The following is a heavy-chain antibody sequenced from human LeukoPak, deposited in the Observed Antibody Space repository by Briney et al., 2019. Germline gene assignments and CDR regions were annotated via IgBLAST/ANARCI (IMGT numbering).Heavy chain of an antibody. Sequence: GGSLRLSCAASGFTVSSNYMSWVRQAPGKGLEWVSVIYSGGSTYYADSVKGRFTISRDNSKNTLYLQMNSLRAEDTAVYYCARGIPGLYYFDYWGQGTLVTVSS. V-gene: IGHV3-66*01. D-gene: IGHD2-2*02. J-gene: IGHJ4*02. CDR3: ARGIPGLYYFDY. CDR2: IYSGGST. CDR1: GFTVSSNY.